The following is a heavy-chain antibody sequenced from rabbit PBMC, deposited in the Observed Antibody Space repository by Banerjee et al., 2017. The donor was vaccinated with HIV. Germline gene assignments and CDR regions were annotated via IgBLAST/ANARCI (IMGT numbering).Heavy chain of an antibody. D-gene: IGHD4-1*01. CDR3: ARDLAGVIGWNFNL. V-gene: IGHV1S40*01. J-gene: IGHJ4*01. Sequence: QSLEESGGDLVKPGASLTLTCTASGFSFSSTYYMCWVRQAPGKGLEWIACIYAGSSGNTVYATWAKGRFTISKTSWTTVTLQMTSLTAADTASYFCARDLAGVIGWNFNLWGPGTLVTVS. CDR2: IYAGSSGNT. CDR1: GFSFSSTYY.